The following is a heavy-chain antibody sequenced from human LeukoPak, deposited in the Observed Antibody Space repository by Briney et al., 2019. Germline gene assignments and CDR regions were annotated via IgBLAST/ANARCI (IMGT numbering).Heavy chain of an antibody. CDR3: ARGPGTTERYFDY. CDR1: GYRFTSYW. J-gene: IGHJ4*02. Sequence: GGSLKISGKGSGYRFTSYWIGWVRQMPGKGLEGMGIIYPGDSDTRYSPSFQGPVTISTDKSIGTAYLQWSSLKASDTAMYYCARGPGTTERYFDYWGQGTLVTVSS. V-gene: IGHV5-51*01. CDR2: IYPGDSDT. D-gene: IGHD1-1*01.